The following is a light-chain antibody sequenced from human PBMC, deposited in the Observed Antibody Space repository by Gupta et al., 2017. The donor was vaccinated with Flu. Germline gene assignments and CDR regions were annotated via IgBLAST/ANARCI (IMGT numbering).Light chain of an antibody. CDR1: ECISRY. CDR2: GAS. J-gene: IGKJ1*01. Sequence: DRVTITWRASECISRYLNWYQQTPGKVIKLLIFGASNLQSEVPSRLSGSGSATDFTLLIRREQPEDFATYCSQQSYSTLWTFGQGTKVE. CDR3: QQSYSTLWT. V-gene: IGKV1-39*01.